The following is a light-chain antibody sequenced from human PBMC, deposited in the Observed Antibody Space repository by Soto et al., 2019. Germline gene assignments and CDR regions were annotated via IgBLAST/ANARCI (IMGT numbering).Light chain of an antibody. Sequence: DIQMTQSPSTLSASVGDRVTITCRASQSINSWLAWYQQKPGKAPKLLIYDASNLQTGVPSRFSGSGSGTEFTLSLSSLQPDDFGTYYCQQYKSWWTFGQGTKVDIK. V-gene: IGKV1-5*01. CDR3: QQYKSWWT. J-gene: IGKJ1*01. CDR1: QSINSW. CDR2: DAS.